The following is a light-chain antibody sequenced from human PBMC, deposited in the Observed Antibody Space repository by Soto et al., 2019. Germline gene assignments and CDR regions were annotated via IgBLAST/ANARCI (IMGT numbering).Light chain of an antibody. CDR1: QSVSSN. CDR3: QRPRLT. CDR2: GAS. J-gene: IGKJ4*01. V-gene: IGKV3-15*01. Sequence: EIVMTQSPATLSVSPGERATLSCRASQSVSSNLAWYQQKPGQAPRLLIYGASTRATGIPARFSGSGSGTEFTLTISSLQSEDFAVYYCQRPRLTFGGGTKVEIK.